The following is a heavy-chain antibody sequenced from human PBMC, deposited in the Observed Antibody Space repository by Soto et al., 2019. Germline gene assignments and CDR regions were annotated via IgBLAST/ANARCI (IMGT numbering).Heavy chain of an antibody. D-gene: IGHD1-1*01. CDR2: INSDGSST. V-gene: IGHV3-74*01. Sequence: GGSLRLSCPASGFTFSSFWMHWVRQVPGKGLVWVSGINSDGSSTAYADSVKGRFTISRDNAKNTLYLQVTSLRADDTAVYYCARDPLIGSTDYGLDVWGLGTTVTVSS. CDR3: ARDPLIGSTDYGLDV. CDR1: GFTFSSFW. J-gene: IGHJ6*02.